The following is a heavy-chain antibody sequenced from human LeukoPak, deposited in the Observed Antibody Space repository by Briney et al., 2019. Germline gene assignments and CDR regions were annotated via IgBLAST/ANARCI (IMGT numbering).Heavy chain of an antibody. Sequence: SETLSLTCTVSGGSISSGGYYWSWIRQPPGKGLEWIGYIYHSGSTYYNPSLKSRVTISVDRSKNQFSLKLSSVTAADTAVYYCARERGYYDSSGYGSYSDYWGHGTLVTVSS. D-gene: IGHD3-22*01. CDR2: IYHSGST. V-gene: IGHV4-30-2*01. CDR3: ARERGYYDSSGYGSYSDY. J-gene: IGHJ4*01. CDR1: GGSISSGGYY.